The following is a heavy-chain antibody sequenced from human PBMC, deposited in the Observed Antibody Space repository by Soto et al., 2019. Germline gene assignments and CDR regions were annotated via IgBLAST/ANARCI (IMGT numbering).Heavy chain of an antibody. D-gene: IGHD5-12*01. Sequence: SETLSLTCSFSGDSVTSHYLTWIRQSPEKGLEWIGYMHYTGCSHYNPSLKSRLTISVDKSKNQFSLKLSSVTAADTAVYYCGLSLDYYYYGMDVWGQGTTVTVSS. V-gene: IGHV4-59*08. CDR1: GDSVTSHY. CDR3: GLSLDYYYYGMDV. J-gene: IGHJ6*02. CDR2: MHYTGCS.